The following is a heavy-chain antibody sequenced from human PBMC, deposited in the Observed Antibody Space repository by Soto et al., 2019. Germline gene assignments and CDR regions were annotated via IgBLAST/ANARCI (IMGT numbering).Heavy chain of an antibody. D-gene: IGHD2-21*02. Sequence: QVQLVQSGAEVKKPGSSVKVSCKASGGTFSSYAISWVRQAPGQGLEWMGGIIPIFGTANYAQKFQGRVTITADESTSTAYMELSSLSSEDTAVYYCARGPGCGGDCFVPEDYWGQGTLVTVSS. V-gene: IGHV1-69*12. CDR3: ARGPGCGGDCFVPEDY. CDR2: IIPIFGTA. CDR1: GGTFSSYA. J-gene: IGHJ4*02.